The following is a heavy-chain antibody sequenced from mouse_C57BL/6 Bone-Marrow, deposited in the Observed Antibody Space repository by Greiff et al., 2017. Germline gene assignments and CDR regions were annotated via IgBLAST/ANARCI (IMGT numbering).Heavy chain of an antibody. Sequence: EVKLVESGGGLVQPGGSLKLSCAASGFTFSDYGMAWVRQAPRKGPEWVAFISNLAYSIYYADTVTGRFTISRENAKNTLYLEMSSLRSEDTAMYYCARLGYYYYAMDYWGQGTSVTVSS. V-gene: IGHV5-15*01. J-gene: IGHJ4*01. CDR2: ISNLAYSI. CDR3: ARLGYYYYAMDY. CDR1: GFTFSDYG. D-gene: IGHD2-3*01.